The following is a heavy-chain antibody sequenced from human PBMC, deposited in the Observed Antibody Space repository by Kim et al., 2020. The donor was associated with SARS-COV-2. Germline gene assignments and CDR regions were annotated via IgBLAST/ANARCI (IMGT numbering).Heavy chain of an antibody. D-gene: IGHD4-17*01. CDR1: GYTFTSYA. Sequence: ASVKVSCKASGYTFTSYAMHWVRQAPGQRLEWMGWINAGNGNTKYSQKFQGRVTITRDTSASTAYMELSSLRSEDTAVYYCARWEILTTVTPGDYYYGMDVWGQGTTVTVTS. J-gene: IGHJ6*02. V-gene: IGHV1-3*01. CDR3: ARWEILTTVTPGDYYYGMDV. CDR2: INAGNGNT.